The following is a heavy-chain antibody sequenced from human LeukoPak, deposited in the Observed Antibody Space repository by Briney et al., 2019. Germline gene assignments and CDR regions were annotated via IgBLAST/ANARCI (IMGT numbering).Heavy chain of an antibody. CDR2: IYYSGST. Sequence: SETLSLTCTVSGGSISSYYWSWIRQPPGKGLEWIGYIYYSGSTNYNPSLKSRVTISVDTSKNQFSLKLSSVTAADTAVYYCARGNHGVVGDLDYWGQGTLVTVSS. CDR3: ARGNHGVVGDLDY. V-gene: IGHV4-59*12. J-gene: IGHJ4*02. D-gene: IGHD1-14*01. CDR1: GGSISSYY.